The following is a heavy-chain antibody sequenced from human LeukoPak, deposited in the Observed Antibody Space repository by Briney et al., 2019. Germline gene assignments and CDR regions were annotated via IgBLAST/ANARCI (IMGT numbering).Heavy chain of an antibody. CDR1: GYTFTSYY. CDR3: ARIDYYGSGSYFDPGDY. Sequence: ASVKVSCKASGYTFTSYYMHWVRQAPGQGLEWMGIINPSGGSTSYAQKFQGRVTMTRDTSTSTVYMELSSLRSDDTAVYYCARIDYYGSGSYFDPGDYWGQGTLVTVSS. J-gene: IGHJ4*02. D-gene: IGHD3-10*01. V-gene: IGHV1-46*01. CDR2: INPSGGST.